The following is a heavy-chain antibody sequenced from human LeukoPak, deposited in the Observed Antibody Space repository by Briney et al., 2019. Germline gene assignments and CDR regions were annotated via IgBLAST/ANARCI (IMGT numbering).Heavy chain of an antibody. Sequence: SETLSLTCTVSGGSITNHYWTWIRQTPGKGLEWIGYVSHRGSTNYHPSLASRVTISLDTSKNHFSLNLKSVTAADTAVYYCARDYYDSSVYQYYYNSWGQGTLVIVSS. CDR1: GGSITNHY. J-gene: IGHJ4*02. CDR2: VSHRGST. D-gene: IGHD3-22*01. CDR3: ARDYYDSSVYQYYYNS. V-gene: IGHV4-59*11.